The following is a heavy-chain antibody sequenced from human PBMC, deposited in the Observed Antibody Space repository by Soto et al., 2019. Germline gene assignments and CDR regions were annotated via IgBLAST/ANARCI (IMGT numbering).Heavy chain of an antibody. J-gene: IGHJ4*02. CDR3: ASIAKAAPYYFDY. Sequence: ETLSLTCAVYGGSFSGYYWSWIRQPPGKGLEWVSAISGSGGSTYYADSVKGRFTISRDNSKNTLYLQMNSLRAEDTAVYYCASIAKAAPYYFDYWGQGTLVTVSS. CDR2: ISGSGGST. V-gene: IGHV3-23*01. D-gene: IGHD6-25*01. CDR1: GGSFSGYY.